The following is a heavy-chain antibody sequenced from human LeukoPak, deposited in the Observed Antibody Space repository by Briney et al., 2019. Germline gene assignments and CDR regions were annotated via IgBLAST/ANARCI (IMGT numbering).Heavy chain of an antibody. V-gene: IGHV3-30-3*01. CDR2: ISYDGSNK. J-gene: IGHJ4*02. CDR1: GFTFSSYA. CDR3: ARVLDNTAMVQLSLDY. Sequence: GGSLRLSCAASGFTFSSYAMHWVRQAPGKGLEWVAVISYDGSNKYYADSVKGRFTISRDNSKTTLYLQMNSLRAEDTAVYYCARVLDNTAMVQLSLDYWGQGTLGTVSS. D-gene: IGHD5-18*01.